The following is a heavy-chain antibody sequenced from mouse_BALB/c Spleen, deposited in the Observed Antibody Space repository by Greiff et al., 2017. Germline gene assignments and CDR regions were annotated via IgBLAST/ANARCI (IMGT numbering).Heavy chain of an antibody. CDR3: ARGGNGNWFAY. J-gene: IGHJ3*01. CDR2: IWAGGST. CDR1: GFSLTSYG. D-gene: IGHD2-1*01. Sequence: VKLQESGPGPVAPSQSLSITCTVSGFSLTSYGVHWVRQPPGKGLEWLGVIWAGGSTNYNSALMSRLSISKDNSKSQVFLKMNSLQTDDTAMYYCARGGNGNWFAYWGQGTLVTVSA. V-gene: IGHV2-9*02.